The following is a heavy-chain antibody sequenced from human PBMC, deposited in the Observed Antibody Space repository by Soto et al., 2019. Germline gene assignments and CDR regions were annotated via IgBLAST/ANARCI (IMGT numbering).Heavy chain of an antibody. J-gene: IGHJ4*03. Sequence: QVQLQESGPGLVKPSQTLSLTCSVSGDSIRGGGHYCNWIRQFPGKGLEWIGYVYHSGSTHYNPSIRGLLNISIDTSKNQFSLRLISVTAADTALYYCARDTGLAPTVWGYLGNGTQVNVSS. CDR3: ARDTGLAPTVWGY. V-gene: IGHV4-31*01. CDR1: GDSIRGGGHY. CDR2: VYHSGST. D-gene: IGHD7-27*01.